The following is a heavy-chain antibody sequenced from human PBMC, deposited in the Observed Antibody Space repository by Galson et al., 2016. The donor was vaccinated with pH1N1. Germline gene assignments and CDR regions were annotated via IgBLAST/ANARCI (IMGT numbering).Heavy chain of an antibody. CDR2: IYSDPGT. V-gene: IGHV3-53*01. CDR1: GFTVSSNY. Sequence: SLRLSCAASGFTVSSNYMSWVRQAPGKGLEWVSVIYSDPGTYYADSVKGRFTISRDNSKNTLYLQMNTLRAEDTAVYYCARTNPFDGDLRYFVYWGQGTLVTVSS. CDR3: ARTNPFDGDLRYFVY. D-gene: IGHD4-17*01. J-gene: IGHJ4*02.